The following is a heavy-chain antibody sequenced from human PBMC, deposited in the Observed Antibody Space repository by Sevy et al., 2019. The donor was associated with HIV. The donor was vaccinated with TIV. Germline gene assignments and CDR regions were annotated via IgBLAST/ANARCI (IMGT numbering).Heavy chain of an antibody. D-gene: IGHD7-27*01. V-gene: IGHV1-2*02. CDR1: GYTFTGYY. Sequence: ASVKVSCKAPGYTFTGYYMHWVRQAPGQGLEWMGWINPNSGGTNYAQKFQGRVTMTRDTSISTAYMELSRLRSDDTAVYYCASPQLGIVDAFDIWGQGTMVTVSS. J-gene: IGHJ3*02. CDR3: ASPQLGIVDAFDI. CDR2: INPNSGGT.